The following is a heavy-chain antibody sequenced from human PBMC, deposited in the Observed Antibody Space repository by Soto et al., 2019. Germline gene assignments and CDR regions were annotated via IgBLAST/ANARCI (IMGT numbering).Heavy chain of an antibody. CDR2: IWHDGSNE. V-gene: IGHV3-33*01. J-gene: IGHJ4*02. D-gene: IGHD3-9*01. Sequence: QVQLVESGGGVVQPGRSLRLSCAASGFTFSDYGMHWVRQAPGKGLEWVALIWHDGSNEYYADSVKGRFTISRDNSKNTLSLQMNSLRAEDTAVYYCAGRNYDIFTGYFSDYWGQGTLVTVSS. CDR1: GFTFSDYG. CDR3: AGRNYDIFTGYFSDY.